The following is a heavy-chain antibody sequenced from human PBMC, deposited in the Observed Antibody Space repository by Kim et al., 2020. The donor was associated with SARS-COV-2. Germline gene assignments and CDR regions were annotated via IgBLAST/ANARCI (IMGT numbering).Heavy chain of an antibody. CDR1: GFRFSDHY. D-gene: IGHD2-15*01. CDR2: IRNKANSYTT. J-gene: IGHJ5*01. Sequence: GGSLRLSCAASGFRFSDHYMDWVRQAPGKGLEWVGRIRNKANSYTTEYAASVKGRFTISRDDSKNSLYLHMNSLETEDTAVYYCAKGQCSVDSCFVGDSWGQGAQVIVSS. CDR3: AKGQCSVDSCFVGDS. V-gene: IGHV3-72*01.